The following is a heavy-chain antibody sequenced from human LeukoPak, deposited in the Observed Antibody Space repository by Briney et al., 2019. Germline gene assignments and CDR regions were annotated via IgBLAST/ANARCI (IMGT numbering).Heavy chain of an antibody. CDR1: GFTFDDYA. V-gene: IGHV3-9*03. Sequence: PVRSLRLSCAASGFTFDDYAMHWVRQAPGKGLEWVSGISWNSGSIGYADSVKGRFTISRDNAKNSLYLQMNSLRAEDMALYYCAKDVGSGSRRSYYFDYWGQGTLVTVSS. CDR3: AKDVGSGSRRSYYFDY. D-gene: IGHD1-26*01. CDR2: ISWNSGSI. J-gene: IGHJ4*02.